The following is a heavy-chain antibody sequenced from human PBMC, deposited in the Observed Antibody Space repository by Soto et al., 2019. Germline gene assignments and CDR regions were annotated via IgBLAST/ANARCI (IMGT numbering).Heavy chain of an antibody. CDR3: ARVYDILTSAWLDP. CDR1: GFTFGSYG. D-gene: IGHD3-9*01. CDR2: ILYDGSNK. Sequence: GGSLRLSCAASGFTFGSYGMHWVRQAPGKGLEWVAVILYDGSNKYYADSVKGRFTISRDDAKNSLYLQMNSLRVEDTAVYYCARVYDILTSAWLDPWGQGTLVTVSS. V-gene: IGHV3-33*05. J-gene: IGHJ5*02.